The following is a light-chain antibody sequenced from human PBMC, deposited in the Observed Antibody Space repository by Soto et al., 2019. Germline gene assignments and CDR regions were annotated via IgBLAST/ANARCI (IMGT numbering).Light chain of an antibody. CDR1: QTFSRSY. CDR3: QQYSSSVS. V-gene: IGKV3-20*01. J-gene: IGKJ2*03. CDR2: GAS. Sequence: EIVLTQSPGTLAVSPGERASLSCEASQTFSRSYLAWYQQKPGQAPKLLIYGASSRASGIPERFSGSGSGTDFTLTISRVEPEDFGVYYCQQYSSSVSFGQGTKLEIK.